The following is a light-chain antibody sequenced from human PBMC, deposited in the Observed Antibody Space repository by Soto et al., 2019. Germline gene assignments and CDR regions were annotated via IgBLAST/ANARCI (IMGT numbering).Light chain of an antibody. CDR2: ENN. CDR3: GTWDGSLSAGV. Sequence: QSALTQPPSMSAAPGQEVTISCSGSSSNIGNNDVSWYQQFPGTAPKLLIYENNKRPSGIPDRFSGSRSGTSATLAISGLQTGDEADYYCGTWDGSLSAGVFGGGTKLTVL. V-gene: IGLV1-51*02. CDR1: SSNIGNND. J-gene: IGLJ3*02.